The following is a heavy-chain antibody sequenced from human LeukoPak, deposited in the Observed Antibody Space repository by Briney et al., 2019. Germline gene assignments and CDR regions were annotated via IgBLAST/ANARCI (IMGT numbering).Heavy chain of an antibody. V-gene: IGHV3-30*02. J-gene: IGHJ6*03. CDR1: GFTFSSYG. Sequence: GGSLRLSCAASGFTFSSYGMHWVRQAPGKGLEWVAFIRYDGSNKYYADSVKGRFTISRDNSKNTLYLQMNSLRAEDTAVYYCAKDSGDYWADYYYYYYMDVWGKGTTVTISS. D-gene: IGHD4-17*01. CDR2: IRYDGSNK. CDR3: AKDSGDYWADYYYYYYMDV.